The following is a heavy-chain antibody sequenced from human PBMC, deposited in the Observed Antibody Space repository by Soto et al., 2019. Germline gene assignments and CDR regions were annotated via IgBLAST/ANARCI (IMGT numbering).Heavy chain of an antibody. J-gene: IGHJ6*02. D-gene: IGHD6-13*01. CDR3: ARDLGIAAAGYYYGMDV. CDR1: EFTFRSYW. CDR2: ISYDGSNK. Sequence: GGSLRLSCAASEFTFRSYWMHWVRQAPGKGLEWVAVISYDGSNKYYADSVKGRFTISRDNSKNTLYLQMNSLRAEDTAVYYCARDLGIAAAGYYYGMDVWGQGTTVTVSS. V-gene: IGHV3-30-3*01.